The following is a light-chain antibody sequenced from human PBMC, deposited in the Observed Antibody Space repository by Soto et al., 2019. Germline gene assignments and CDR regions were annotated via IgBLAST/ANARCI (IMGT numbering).Light chain of an antibody. J-gene: IGKJ1*01. CDR2: AAS. CDR1: QAIRDD. Sequence: IQMTQSPSSLSAAVGDRVTITCRASQAIRDDLAWYQQKPGKAPNLLIYAASNLQSGVPSRFSGSGSGTDFTLTISSLQPEDFATYYCLQDYTYPRTFGQGTKVDI. V-gene: IGKV1-6*01. CDR3: LQDYTYPRT.